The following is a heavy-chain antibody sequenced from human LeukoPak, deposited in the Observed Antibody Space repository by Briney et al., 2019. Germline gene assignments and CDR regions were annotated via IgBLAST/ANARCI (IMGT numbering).Heavy chain of an antibody. D-gene: IGHD6-19*01. Sequence: PSETLSLTCTVSGGSISSSYWTWMRQPPGKGLEWIGCIYYSGSTNYNPSLKSRVTISVDTSKNQFSLHLSSVTAADTAVYYCARHYSGGPQYFDYRGQGTLVTVSS. CDR3: ARHYSGGPQYFDY. J-gene: IGHJ4*02. CDR1: GGSISSSY. CDR2: IYYSGST. V-gene: IGHV4-59*08.